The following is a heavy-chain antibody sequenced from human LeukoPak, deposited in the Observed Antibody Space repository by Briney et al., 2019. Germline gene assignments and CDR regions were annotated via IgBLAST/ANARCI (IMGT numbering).Heavy chain of an antibody. CDR3: AGGDGGTNFDY. CDR1: GGTFSSYA. J-gene: IGHJ4*02. CDR2: MNPNSGNT. D-gene: IGHD4-23*01. V-gene: IGHV1-8*02. Sequence: GASVKVSCKASGGTFSSYAISWVRQAPGQGLEWMGWMNPNSGNTGYAQKFQGRVTMTRNTSISTAYMELSSLRSEDTAVYYCAGGDGGTNFDYWGQGTLVTVSS.